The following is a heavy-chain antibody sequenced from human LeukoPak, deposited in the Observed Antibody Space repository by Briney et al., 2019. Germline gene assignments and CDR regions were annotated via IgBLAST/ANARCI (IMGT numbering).Heavy chain of an antibody. CDR2: IIPIFGTA. CDR3: AACCSSTSCYTCNWFDP. D-gene: IGHD2-2*02. Sequence: SVKVSCKASGGTFSSYAISWVRQAPGQGLEWMGGIIPIFGTANSAQKFQGRVTITADESTSTAYMELSSLRSEDTAVYYCAACCSSTSCYTCNWFDPWGQGTLVTVSS. V-gene: IGHV1-69*13. CDR1: GGTFSSYA. J-gene: IGHJ5*02.